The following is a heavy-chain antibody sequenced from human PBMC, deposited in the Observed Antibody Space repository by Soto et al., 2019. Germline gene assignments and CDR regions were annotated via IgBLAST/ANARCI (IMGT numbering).Heavy chain of an antibody. J-gene: IGHJ6*02. Sequence: SVKVSCKASGGTFSSYAISWVRQAPGQGLEWMGGIIPIFGTANYAQKFQGRVTITADESTSTAYMELSSLRSEDTAVDYCARDTSVTTVTIDYYYYCGMDVWGQGTTVTVSS. CDR1: GGTFSSYA. V-gene: IGHV1-69*13. CDR3: ARDTSVTTVTIDYYYYCGMDV. D-gene: IGHD4-17*01. CDR2: IIPIFGTA.